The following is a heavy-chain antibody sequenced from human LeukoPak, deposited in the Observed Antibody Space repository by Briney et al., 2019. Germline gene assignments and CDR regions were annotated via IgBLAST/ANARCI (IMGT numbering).Heavy chain of an antibody. V-gene: IGHV3-23*01. CDR1: GFTFSSYA. J-gene: IGHJ4*02. D-gene: IGHD2-2*02. CDR3: AKARSGSSSSCYNY. CDR2: ISDSGGTT. Sequence: GGSLRLSCAASGFTFSSYAMSWVRQAPGKGLEWVSGISDSGGTTDYADSVKGRFAISRDNSNNTLYLQMNSLRAEDTAVYYCAKARSGSSSSCYNYWGQGTLVTVSS.